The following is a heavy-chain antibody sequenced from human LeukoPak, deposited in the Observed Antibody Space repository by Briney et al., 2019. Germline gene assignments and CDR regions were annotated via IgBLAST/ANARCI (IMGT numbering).Heavy chain of an antibody. CDR3: AGVRDSSAWFPDFDY. D-gene: IGHD6-19*01. CDR1: GASFSSHY. CDR2: IYYSGST. V-gene: IGHV4-59*11. Sequence: SETLSLTCTVSGASFSSHYWSWIRQPPGKGLEWIGYIYYSGSTNYNPSLKSRVTMSVDTSKNQLSLKLSSVAAADTAVYYCAGVRDSSAWFPDFDYWGQGALVTVSS. J-gene: IGHJ4*02.